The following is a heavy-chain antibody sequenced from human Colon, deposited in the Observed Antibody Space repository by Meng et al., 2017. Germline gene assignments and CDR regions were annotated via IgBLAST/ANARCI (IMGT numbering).Heavy chain of an antibody. V-gene: IGHV1-3*04. D-gene: IGHD3-22*01. CDR2: INTGNGNT. CDR1: GYNFISTS. Sequence: QVQLVQSGAEVREPGASVKVSCKASGYNFISTSMSWVHQAPGQGLEWMGWINTGNGNTKLSQTFQDRVIITRDASANTVFLEVSSLRSEDTAVYYCARAGPFYDSLGYVYYYDFWGQGTLVTVSS. J-gene: IGHJ4*02. CDR3: ARAGPFYDSLGYVYYYDF.